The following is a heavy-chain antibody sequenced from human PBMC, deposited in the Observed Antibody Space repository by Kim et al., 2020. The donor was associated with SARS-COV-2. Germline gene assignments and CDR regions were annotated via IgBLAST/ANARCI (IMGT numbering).Heavy chain of an antibody. CDR3: ARTPRSIHSSSYYMDV. CDR1: GFSLSTSGMC. CDR2: IDWDDDK. V-gene: IGHV2-70*11. J-gene: IGHJ6*03. Sequence: SGPTLVNPTQTLTLTCTFSGFSLSTSGMCVSWIRQPPGKALEWLARIDWDDDKYYSTSLKTRLTISKDTSKNQVVLTMTNMDPVDTATYYCARTPRSIHSSSYYMDVWGKGTTVTVSS. D-gene: IGHD2-2*01.